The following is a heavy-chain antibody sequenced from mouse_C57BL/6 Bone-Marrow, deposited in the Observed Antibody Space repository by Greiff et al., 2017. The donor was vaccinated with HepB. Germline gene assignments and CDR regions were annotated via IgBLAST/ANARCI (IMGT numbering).Heavy chain of an antibody. CDR2: ISDGGSYT. V-gene: IGHV5-4*01. J-gene: IGHJ1*03. CDR3: ARDGGGYYYGHWYFDV. D-gene: IGHD1-1*01. Sequence: VQLQQSGGGLVKPGGSLKLSCAASGFTFSSYAMSWVRQTPEKRLEWVATISDGGSYTYYPDNVKGRFTISRDNAKNNLYLQMSHLKSEDTAMYYCARDGGGYYYGHWYFDVWGTGTTVTVSS. CDR1: GFTFSSYA.